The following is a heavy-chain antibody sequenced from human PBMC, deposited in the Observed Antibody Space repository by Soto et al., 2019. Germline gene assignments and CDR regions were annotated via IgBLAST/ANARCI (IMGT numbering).Heavy chain of an antibody. CDR1: GFTFRSYG. CDR3: ARGPNAPYCSGGSCYSEYCQH. Sequence: QVQLVESGGGVVQPGRSLRLSCAASGFTFRSYGMHGVRQAPGKGLEWVAVIWYDGSNKYYADSVKGRFTISRDNSKNTLYLQMNSLRAVDTAVYYCARGPNAPYCSGGSCYSEYCQHWGQGTLVTVSS. V-gene: IGHV3-33*01. J-gene: IGHJ1*01. D-gene: IGHD2-15*01. CDR2: IWYDGSNK.